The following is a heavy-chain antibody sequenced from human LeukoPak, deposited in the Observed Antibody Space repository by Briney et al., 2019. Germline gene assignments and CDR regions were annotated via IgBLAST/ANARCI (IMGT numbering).Heavy chain of an antibody. V-gene: IGHV1-2*02. J-gene: IGHJ4*02. Sequence: ASVKVSCKASGYTFSSYYMHWVRQAPGQGLEWMGWINPNSGGTNYAQKFQGRVTMTRDTSISTAYMELSRLRSDDTAVYYCARDVHCTNGVCPIDYWGQGTLVTVSS. CDR1: GYTFSSYY. CDR3: ARDVHCTNGVCPIDY. D-gene: IGHD2-8*01. CDR2: INPNSGGT.